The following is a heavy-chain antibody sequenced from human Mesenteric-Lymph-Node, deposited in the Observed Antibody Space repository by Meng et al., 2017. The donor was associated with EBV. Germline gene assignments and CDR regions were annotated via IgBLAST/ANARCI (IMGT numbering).Heavy chain of an antibody. Sequence: QVQLQESGPGLVKPSXXLXLTCAVSGGSIRTSDWGSWVRQPPGKGLEWIGEVYHSGSTNYNPSLKGRVTMSVDKSKNQFSLKVSSVTAADTAVYYCVRLLAAAGTFYFDTWGQGTRVTVSS. D-gene: IGHD6-13*01. V-gene: IGHV4-4*02. CDR2: VYHSGST. CDR1: GGSIRTSDW. J-gene: IGHJ4*02. CDR3: VRLLAAAGTFYFDT.